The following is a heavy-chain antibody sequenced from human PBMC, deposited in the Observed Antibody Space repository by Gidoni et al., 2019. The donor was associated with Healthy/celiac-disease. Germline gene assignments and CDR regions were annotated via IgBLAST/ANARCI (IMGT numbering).Heavy chain of an antibody. CDR1: GGSISSYY. Sequence: QVQLQESGPGLVKPSETLSLTCTVSGGSISSYYWSWIRQPPGKGLEWIGYTYYRGSTNYNPSLKSRVTISVDTSKNQFSLKLSSVTAADTAVYYCARVKSSSGALRYYYYYGMDVWGQGTTVTVSS. D-gene: IGHD6-6*01. CDR2: TYYRGST. CDR3: ARVKSSSGALRYYYYYGMDV. V-gene: IGHV4-59*01. J-gene: IGHJ6*02.